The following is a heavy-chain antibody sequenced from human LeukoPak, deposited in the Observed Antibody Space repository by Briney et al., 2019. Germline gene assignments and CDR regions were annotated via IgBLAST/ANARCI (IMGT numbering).Heavy chain of an antibody. CDR2: ISPGDSDT. V-gene: IGHV5-51*01. Sequence: GESLKISCTGSGYSFTRYWIGWVRQMPRKGPARLGIISPGDSDTSYTQSFQGQVTISADKSISTAYLQWSSLKASDTAMYYCARRKAAAGNFPWFDPWGQGTLVTVSS. D-gene: IGHD6-13*01. J-gene: IGHJ5*02. CDR3: ARRKAAAGNFPWFDP. CDR1: GYSFTRYW.